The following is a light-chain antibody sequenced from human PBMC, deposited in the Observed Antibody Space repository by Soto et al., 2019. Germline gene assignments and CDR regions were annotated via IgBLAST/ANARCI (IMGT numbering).Light chain of an antibody. CDR1: QSLTNSY. V-gene: IGKV3D-20*02. CDR3: QQRSSWPLT. Sequence: IVLTQRPEKLSVCPGYRASLSRRDSQSLTNSYIAWYQVKPGQAPRLLIYDASNRATGIPARFSGCGSGTDFTLTISSLEPEDLAVYYCQQRSSWPLTFGGGTKVDIK. CDR2: DAS. J-gene: IGKJ4*01.